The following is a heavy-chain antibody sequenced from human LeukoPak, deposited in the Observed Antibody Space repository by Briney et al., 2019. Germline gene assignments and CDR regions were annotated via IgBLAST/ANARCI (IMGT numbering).Heavy chain of an antibody. V-gene: IGHV3-30*03. CDR3: ATAVASSSGWYADY. CDR1: GFTFSSYG. Sequence: GGSLRLSCAASGFTFSSYGMHWVRQAPGKGLEWVAGISYDGSNKYYADSVKGRFTVSRDNSKNTLYLQMNSLRAEDTAVYYCATAVASSSGWYADYWGQGTLVTVSS. D-gene: IGHD6-19*01. CDR2: ISYDGSNK. J-gene: IGHJ4*02.